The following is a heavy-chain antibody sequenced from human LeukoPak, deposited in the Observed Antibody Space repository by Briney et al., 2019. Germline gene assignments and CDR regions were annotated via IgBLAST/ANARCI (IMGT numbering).Heavy chain of an antibody. Sequence: SVKVSCKASGGTFSTYAISWVRQAPGQGLEWVGWIVHILGTANYAQNFQGRVTITADRSTTTAYMELSSLRSEDTAVYYCARVPQGSSWPYYFDYWGQGTLVTVSS. CDR1: GGTFSTYA. D-gene: IGHD6-13*01. V-gene: IGHV1-69*04. CDR2: IVHILGTA. CDR3: ARVPQGSSWPYYFDY. J-gene: IGHJ4*02.